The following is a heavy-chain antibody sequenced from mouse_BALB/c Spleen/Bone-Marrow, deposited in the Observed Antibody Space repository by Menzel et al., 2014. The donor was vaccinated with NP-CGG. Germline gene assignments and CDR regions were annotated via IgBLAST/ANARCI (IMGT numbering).Heavy chain of an antibody. Sequence: VQLQQSGAELVKPGASVKLSCKASGYTFTSYWMHWVKQRPGQGLEWIGEINPSNGRNNYNEKFKSKATLTVDKPSITAYMQLSSLTSEDSAVYYCARRTTTVVATDYWGEGTTLTVSS. D-gene: IGHD1-1*01. V-gene: IGHV1S81*02. J-gene: IGHJ2*01. CDR3: ARRTTTVVATDY. CDR1: GYTFTSYW. CDR2: INPSNGRN.